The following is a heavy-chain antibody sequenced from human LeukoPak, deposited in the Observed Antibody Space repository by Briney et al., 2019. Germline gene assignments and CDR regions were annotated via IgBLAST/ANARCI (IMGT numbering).Heavy chain of an antibody. D-gene: IGHD3-22*01. Sequence: GGSLRLSCAASGFTFNNYAMSWVRQAPGKGLEWVSAISGSGSSTFYADSGKGRFIISRDISKNTLYLQMNSLRAEDSALYYCARGGRGSAAVVAPRSFDIWGQGTMVTVSS. CDR1: GFTFNNYA. CDR3: ARGGRGSAAVVAPRSFDI. J-gene: IGHJ3*02. CDR2: ISGSGSST. V-gene: IGHV3-23*01.